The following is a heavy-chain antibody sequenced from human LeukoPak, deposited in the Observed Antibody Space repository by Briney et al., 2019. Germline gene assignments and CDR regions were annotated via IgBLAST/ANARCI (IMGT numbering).Heavy chain of an antibody. V-gene: IGHV5-51*01. CDR2: IYPGDSDT. CDR1: GYSFTSYW. CDR3: ARRGYSYGRGNYYYYMDV. Sequence: GVSLKISCKGSGYSFTSYWIGWVRQMPGKGLEWMGIIYPGDSDTRYSPSFQGQVTISADKSISTAYLQWSSLKASDTAMYYCARRGYSYGRGNYYYYMDVWGKGTTVTVSS. J-gene: IGHJ6*03. D-gene: IGHD5-18*01.